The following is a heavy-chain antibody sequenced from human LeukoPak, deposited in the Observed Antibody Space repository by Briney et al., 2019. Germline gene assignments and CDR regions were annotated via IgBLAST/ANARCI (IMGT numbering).Heavy chain of an antibody. D-gene: IGHD5-12*01. CDR3: ARDGVAMIVATKYYFDY. V-gene: IGHV3-21*01. Sequence: GGSLRLSCAASGFTFSSYSMNWVRQATGKGLEWVSSISSSSSYIYYADSVKGRFTISRDNAKNSLYLQMNSLRAEDTAVYYCARDGVAMIVATKYYFDYWGQGTLVTVSS. CDR2: ISSSSSYI. J-gene: IGHJ4*02. CDR1: GFTFSSYS.